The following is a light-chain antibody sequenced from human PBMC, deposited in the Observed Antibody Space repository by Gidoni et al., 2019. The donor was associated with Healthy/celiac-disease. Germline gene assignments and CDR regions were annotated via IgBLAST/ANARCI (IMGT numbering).Light chain of an antibody. CDR2: AAS. J-gene: IGKJ3*01. V-gene: IGKV1-39*01. CDR1: QSISSY. CDR3: QQSYSTPR. Sequence: DIQMTQSPSSLSASVGDRVTITCRASQSISSYLNWYQQKPGKAPKLLIYAASSLQSGVPSRFSGSGSGTDFTLTISSLQPEDFATYYGQQSYSTPRFXPXTKVDIK.